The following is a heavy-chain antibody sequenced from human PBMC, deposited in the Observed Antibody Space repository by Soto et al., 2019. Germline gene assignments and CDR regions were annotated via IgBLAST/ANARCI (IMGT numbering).Heavy chain of an antibody. CDR1: ELTFSTYW. J-gene: IGHJ4*02. Sequence: EGQLVESGGGLVQPGESLRLLCTSSELTFSTYWMSLLRQAPGKGLEWVATIKYDGSETYHVESVKGRFTISRDNAKNSLCLDMNNLRAEDTSLYFCAKSRLWDYIDVWGQGTPVSVS. CDR2: IKYDGSET. CDR3: AKSRLWDYIDV. V-gene: IGHV3-7*03. D-gene: IGHD1-26*01.